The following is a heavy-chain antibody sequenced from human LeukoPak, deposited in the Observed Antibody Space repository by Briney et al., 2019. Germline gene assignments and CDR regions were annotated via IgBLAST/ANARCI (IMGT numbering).Heavy chain of an antibody. J-gene: IGHJ4*02. CDR3: AKHRFESGGYHSTD. V-gene: IGHV3-23*01. D-gene: IGHD3-22*01. CDR2: ISGSGGST. Sequence: GGSLRLPCAASGFAFSSYAMSWVRQAPGKGLEWVSAISGSGGSTYYADSVKGRFTISRDNSKNTLYLQMNSLRDEDTAVYYCAKHRFESGGYHSTDWGQGTLVTVSS. CDR1: GFAFSSYA.